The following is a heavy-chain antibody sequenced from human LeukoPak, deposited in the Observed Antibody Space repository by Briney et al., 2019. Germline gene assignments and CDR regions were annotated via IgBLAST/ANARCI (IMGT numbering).Heavy chain of an antibody. J-gene: IGHJ4*02. CDR3: AGFHCIITSCFFDY. CDR1: GGSISNFY. D-gene: IGHD2-2*01. CDR2: IYYSGST. V-gene: IGHV4-59*01. Sequence: SETLSLTCTVSGGSISNFYWSWIRQPPGKGLEWIGYIYYSGSTTYNPSLKSRVTISVDTSNNQFPLKLSSVTAADTAVYYCAGFHCIITSCFFDYWGQGTLVTVSS.